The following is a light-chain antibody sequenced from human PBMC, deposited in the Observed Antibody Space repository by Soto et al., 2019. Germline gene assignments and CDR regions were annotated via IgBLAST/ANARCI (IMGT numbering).Light chain of an antibody. CDR1: QSVSSY. J-gene: IGKJ3*01. CDR2: DAS. Sequence: EIVLTQSPATLSLSPGERATLSCRASQSVSSYLAWYQQKPGQAPRLLIYDASNRATGIPARFSGSGSGTDFTLTISSLEPEDFAVYYCRQRSNFFGPGTKVDIK. CDR3: RQRSNF. V-gene: IGKV3-11*01.